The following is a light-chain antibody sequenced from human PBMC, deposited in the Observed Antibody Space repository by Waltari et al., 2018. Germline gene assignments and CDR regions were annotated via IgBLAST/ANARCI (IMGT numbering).Light chain of an antibody. CDR2: DAS. CDR1: QDISSY. J-gene: IGKJ1*01. CDR3: QERGRT. Sequence: DIQMTQSQSSLSAFVGARVTITCQASQDISSYLNWYQQKPGKAPKLLISDASNLETGVPSRFSGSGSGTEFTLTISSLQAEDFAVYYCQERGRTFGQGTKVEIK. V-gene: IGKV1-33*01.